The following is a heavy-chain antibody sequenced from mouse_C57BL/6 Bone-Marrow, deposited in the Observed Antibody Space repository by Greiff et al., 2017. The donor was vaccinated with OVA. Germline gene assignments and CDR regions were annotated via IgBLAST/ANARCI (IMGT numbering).Heavy chain of an antibody. Sequence: VQLQQSGAELARPGASVKLSCKASGYTFTSYGISWVKQRTGQGLEWIGEIYPRSGNTYYNEKFKGKATLTAYKSSSTAYMELRSLTSEDSAVYFCASRIYYYGSSEAYWGQGTLVTVSA. CDR3: ASRIYYYGSSEAY. V-gene: IGHV1-81*01. J-gene: IGHJ3*01. D-gene: IGHD1-1*01. CDR1: GYTFTSYG. CDR2: IYPRSGNT.